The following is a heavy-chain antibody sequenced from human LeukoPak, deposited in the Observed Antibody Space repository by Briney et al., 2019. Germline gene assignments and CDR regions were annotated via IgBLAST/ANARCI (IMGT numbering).Heavy chain of an antibody. CDR2: ISYSGST. CDR3: ARDGYCSGGSCYSSVSYYYYGMDV. Sequence: SETLSLTCTVSAGSISGHFWTWIRQPPGTGLEWIGYISYSGSTIYNPSLKSRVTMSVDTSKNQFSLTLSSVTAADTAVYYCARDGYCSGGSCYSSVSYYYYGMDVWGQGTTVTVSS. V-gene: IGHV4-59*11. D-gene: IGHD2-15*01. J-gene: IGHJ6*02. CDR1: AGSISGHF.